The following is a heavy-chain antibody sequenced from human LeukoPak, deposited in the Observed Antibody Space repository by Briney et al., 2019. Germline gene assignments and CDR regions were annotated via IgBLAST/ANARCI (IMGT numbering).Heavy chain of an antibody. CDR1: GFTFSRHW. J-gene: IGHJ4*02. Sequence: PGGSLRLSCAASGFTFSRHWMSWVRQAPGKGLERVAHMNQDGSAIYSVDSVKGRFTISRDNHKNSLYLQMNGLTVADTAVYYCARTVPGYPDDYLDYWGQGTLVTVSS. CDR3: ARTVPGYPDDYLDY. D-gene: IGHD6-19*01. V-gene: IGHV3-7*01. CDR2: MNQDGSAI.